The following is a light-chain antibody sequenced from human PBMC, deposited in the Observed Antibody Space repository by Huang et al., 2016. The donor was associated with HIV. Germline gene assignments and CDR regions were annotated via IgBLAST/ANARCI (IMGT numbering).Light chain of an antibody. V-gene: IGKV1-16*01. Sequence: RVTITCRESQDISNALAWFQQKPGKAPKSLIFGISKLQGGVPSRFSGSGSGTDFTLTINSLQPEDFATYYCQQYISFPITFGQGTRLDIK. CDR2: GIS. CDR3: QQYISFPIT. J-gene: IGKJ5*01. CDR1: QDISNA.